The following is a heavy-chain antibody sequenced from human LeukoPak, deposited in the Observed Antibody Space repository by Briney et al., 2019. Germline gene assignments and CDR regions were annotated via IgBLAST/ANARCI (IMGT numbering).Heavy chain of an antibody. CDR3: ARHRKWLQKGGWFDP. J-gene: IGHJ5*02. D-gene: IGHD5-12*01. V-gene: IGHV4-34*01. Sequence: SETLSLTCAVYGGSFSGYYWSWLRQPPGKGLEWIGEINHSGSTNYNPSLKSRVTISVDTSKNQFSLKLSSVTAADTAVYYCARHRKWLQKGGWFDPWGQGTLVTVSS. CDR1: GGSFSGYY. CDR2: INHSGST.